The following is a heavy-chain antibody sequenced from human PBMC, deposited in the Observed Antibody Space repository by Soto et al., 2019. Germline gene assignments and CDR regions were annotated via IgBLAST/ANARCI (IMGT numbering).Heavy chain of an antibody. CDR1: GYTFSTPG. Sequence: GASVKVYCKASGYTFSTPGMSWLRQAPGQGLEWMGWISTYNGDTNDAPKFQDRVTMTSDTSTSTVYMELRSLRSDDTAVYYCARAGAAPYYYYGMDVWGQGTRVTVSS. CDR3: ARAGAAPYYYYGMDV. D-gene: IGHD2-15*01. CDR2: ISTYNGDT. V-gene: IGHV1-18*01. J-gene: IGHJ6*02.